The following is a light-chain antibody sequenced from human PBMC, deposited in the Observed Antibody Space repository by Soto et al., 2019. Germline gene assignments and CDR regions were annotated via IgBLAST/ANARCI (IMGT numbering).Light chain of an antibody. V-gene: IGKV1-27*01. Sequence: DIQMTQSPSSLSAAVGDRVTITCRASQGIRNYLAWYQQKPGKVPKLLIYAASTLQSGVPSRFSGGGSGTDFTLTISSLQPEDVATYYCQHYKSASFTFGRGTRVDFK. CDR2: AAS. CDR3: QHYKSASFT. CDR1: QGIRNY. J-gene: IGKJ3*01.